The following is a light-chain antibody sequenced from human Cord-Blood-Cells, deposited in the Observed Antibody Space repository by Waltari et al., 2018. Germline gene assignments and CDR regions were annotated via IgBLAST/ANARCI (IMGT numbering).Light chain of an antibody. Sequence: SALPHPPSVPGSPGQPTTIPSTGPSSDFGSYNLVPWYQQHPGKAPKLMIYEGSKRPSGVSNRFSGSKSGNTASLTISGLQAEDEADYYCCSYAGSSTWVFGGGTKLTVL. J-gene: IGLJ3*02. CDR1: SSDFGSYNL. CDR3: CSYAGSSTWV. V-gene: IGLV2-23*01. CDR2: EGS.